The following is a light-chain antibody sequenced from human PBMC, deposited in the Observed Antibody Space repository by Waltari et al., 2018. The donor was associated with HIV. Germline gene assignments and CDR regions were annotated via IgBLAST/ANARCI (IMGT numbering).Light chain of an antibody. CDR3: QQYYSTPPT. V-gene: IGKV4-1*01. Sequence: DIVMTQSPDSLAVSLRERATINCKSSPSVLYSSNNKNYLAWYQQKPGQPPNLLICWASTRDSGVPDRFSGSWSETDFTLTISSLQAEDVAVYYCQQYYSTPPTFGPGTKVDIK. CDR2: WAS. CDR1: PSVLYSSNNKNY. J-gene: IGKJ3*01.